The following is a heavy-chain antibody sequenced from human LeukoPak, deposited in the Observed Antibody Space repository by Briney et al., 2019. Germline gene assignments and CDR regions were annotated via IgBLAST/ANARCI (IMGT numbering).Heavy chain of an antibody. Sequence: PSETLSLTCAVYGGSFSGYYWSWIRQPPGKGLEWIGEINHSGSTNYNPSLKSRVTISVDTSKNQSSLKLSSVTAADTAVYYCARINYSSYFDLWGRGTLVTVSS. CDR3: ARINYSSYFDL. J-gene: IGHJ2*01. CDR2: INHSGST. D-gene: IGHD3-10*01. V-gene: IGHV4-34*01. CDR1: GGSFSGYY.